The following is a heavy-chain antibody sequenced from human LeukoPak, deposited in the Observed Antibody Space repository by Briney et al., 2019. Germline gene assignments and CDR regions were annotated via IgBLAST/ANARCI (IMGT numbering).Heavy chain of an antibody. CDR1: GYSISSGYY. V-gene: IGHV4-38-2*02. CDR2: IYHSGST. Sequence: SETLSLTCTVSGYSISSGYYWGWIRQPPGKGLEWIGSIYHSGSTYYNPSLKSRVTISVDTSKNQFSLKLSSVTAADTAVYYCARAHRQLTMVRWGQGTLVTVSS. J-gene: IGHJ4*02. D-gene: IGHD3-10*01. CDR3: ARAHRQLTMVR.